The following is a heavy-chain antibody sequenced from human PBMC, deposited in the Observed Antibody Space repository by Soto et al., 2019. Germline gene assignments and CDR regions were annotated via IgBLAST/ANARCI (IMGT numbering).Heavy chain of an antibody. Sequence: VQLVESGGGLVQPGGSLRLSCTASGFTFSSYEMNWVRQAPGKGLEWVSYISSGGDAIYYADSVKGRFTISRDNAKNSLDLQMNSLAAEDTAIYYCARGICTAGCYYYYYGMDVWGQGTTVTVTS. CDR1: GFTFSSYE. J-gene: IGHJ6*02. CDR2: ISSGGDAI. D-gene: IGHD2-8*01. V-gene: IGHV3-48*03. CDR3: ARGICTAGCYYYYYGMDV.